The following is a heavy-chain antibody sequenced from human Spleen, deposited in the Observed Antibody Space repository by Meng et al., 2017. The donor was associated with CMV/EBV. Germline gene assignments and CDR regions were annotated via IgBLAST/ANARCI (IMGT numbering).Heavy chain of an antibody. CDR1: GFTFSSYW. D-gene: IGHD1-14*01. Sequence: GGSLRLSCAASGFTFSSYWMHWVRQAPGKGLVWVSRINSDGSSTSYADSVKGRFSVSRDNSKNTLYLQMNSLTAEDTAVYYCARDRNGPEDSFYGMDVWGQGTTVTVSS. V-gene: IGHV3-74*01. CDR2: INSDGSST. CDR3: ARDRNGPEDSFYGMDV. J-gene: IGHJ6*02.